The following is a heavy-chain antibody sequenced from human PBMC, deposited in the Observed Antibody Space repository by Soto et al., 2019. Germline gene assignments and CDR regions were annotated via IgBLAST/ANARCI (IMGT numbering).Heavy chain of an antibody. CDR3: AKGEVRGIIPSYFDY. CDR1: GFTFRWFG. J-gene: IGHJ4*02. Sequence: GGSLRLSCAGSGFTFRWFGMSWVRQAPGKGLEWVARISNDGSNEYYVDSVKGRFTISRDNSKNTLYLQMDSLRAEDTAVYYCAKGEVRGIIPSYFDYWGLGTLVTVSS. V-gene: IGHV3-30*18. D-gene: IGHD3-10*01. CDR2: ISNDGSNE.